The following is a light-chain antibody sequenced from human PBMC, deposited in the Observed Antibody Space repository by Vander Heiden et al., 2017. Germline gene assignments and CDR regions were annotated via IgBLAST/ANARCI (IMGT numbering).Light chain of an antibody. CDR2: AAS. Sequence: DIQMTQSPSSLSASVGDRVTITCRASQSISSYLNWYQQKPGKAPKLLIYAASSLQSGVPSRFSGSGSGTDFTLTISSLQPEDFATYYCQQSYNTPRSFGQGTKLXIK. CDR3: QQSYNTPRS. CDR1: QSISSY. J-gene: IGKJ2*04. V-gene: IGKV1-39*01.